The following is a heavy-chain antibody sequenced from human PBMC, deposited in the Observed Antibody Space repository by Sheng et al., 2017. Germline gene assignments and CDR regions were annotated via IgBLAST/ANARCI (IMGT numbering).Heavy chain of an antibody. CDR3: AREGNPQDYYGSGSYLPRDYYYYGMDV. Sequence: QVQLVQSGAEVKKPGSSVKVSCKASGGTFSSYAISWVRQAPGQGLEWMGGIIPIFGTANYAQKFQDRVTITADESTSTAYMELSSLRSEDTAVYYCAREGNPQDYYGSGSYLPRDYYYYGMDVWDQGP. CDR1: GGTFSSYA. CDR2: IIPIFGTA. J-gene: IGHJ6*02. D-gene: IGHD3-10*01. V-gene: IGHV1-69*01.